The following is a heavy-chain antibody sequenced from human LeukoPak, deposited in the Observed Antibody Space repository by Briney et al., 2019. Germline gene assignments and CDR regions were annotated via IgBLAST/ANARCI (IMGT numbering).Heavy chain of an antibody. V-gene: IGHV1-18*01. CDR3: ARARYYDFWSGLGPYYFDY. CDR2: ISAYNGNT. CDR1: GYTFTSYG. D-gene: IGHD3-3*01. J-gene: IGHJ4*02. Sequence: GASVKVSCKASGYTFTSYGISWVRQAPGQGLEWMGWISAYNGNTNYAQKLQGRVTMTADTSTSTAYMELRSLRSDDTAVYYCARARYYDFWSGLGPYYFDYWGQGTLVTVSS.